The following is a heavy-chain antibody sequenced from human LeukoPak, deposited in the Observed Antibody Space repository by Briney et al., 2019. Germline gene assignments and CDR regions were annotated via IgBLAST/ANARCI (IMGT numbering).Heavy chain of an antibody. V-gene: IGHV1-2*02. D-gene: IGHD6-6*01. CDR1: GYTFTGSY. CDR3: ARDPGVWYSSSSGIDY. J-gene: IGHJ4*02. CDR2: INPNSGGT. Sequence: ASVKVCCKASGYTFTGSYMHWVRQAPGQGLEWMGWINPNSGGTNYAQKFQGRVTMTRDTSISTAYMELGRLRSDDTAVYYCARDPGVWYSSSSGIDYWGQGTLVTVPS.